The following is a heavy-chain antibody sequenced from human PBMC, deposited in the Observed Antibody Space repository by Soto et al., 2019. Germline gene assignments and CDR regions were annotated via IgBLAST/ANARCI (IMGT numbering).Heavy chain of an antibody. V-gene: IGHV3-33*01. CDR3: VRVFVTYYFDL. CDR2: IWSDGTNK. D-gene: IGHD3-3*01. CDR1: GFTFSTYG. J-gene: IGHJ4*02. Sequence: QVQLVESGGGVVQPGRSLRLACAASGFTFSTYGMHWVRQAPGKGLEWVALIWSDGTNKYYADSVKGRFPISRDNSKKKLYLQMNSLRGEDTAVYYCVRVFVTYYFDLWGQGNMVTVS.